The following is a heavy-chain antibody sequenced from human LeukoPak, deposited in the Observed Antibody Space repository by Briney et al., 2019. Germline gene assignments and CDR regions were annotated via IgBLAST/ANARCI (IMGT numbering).Heavy chain of an antibody. CDR1: GYTFTSYY. D-gene: IGHD6-19*01. V-gene: IGHV1-46*01. CDR3: AREHWERRRGGDSSGRYGRDYFDY. Sequence: AASVKVSCKASGYTFTSYYMHWVRQAPGQWLEWMGIINPSGGSTSYAQKFQGRVTMTRDTSTSTVYMELSSLRSEDTAVYYCAREHWERRRGGDSSGRYGRDYFDYWGQGTLVTVSS. CDR2: INPSGGST. J-gene: IGHJ4*02.